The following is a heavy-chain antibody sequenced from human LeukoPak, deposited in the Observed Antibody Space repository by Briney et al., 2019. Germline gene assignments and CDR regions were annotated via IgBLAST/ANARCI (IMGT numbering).Heavy chain of an antibody. V-gene: IGHV4-59*01. D-gene: IGHD1-1*01. CDR3: ARGHTTFYV. J-gene: IGHJ6*02. CDR1: GGSISGYY. CDR2: INYSGRT. Sequence: SETLSLTCTVSGGSISGYYWSWVRQPPGKGLESIGYINYSGRTNYSPSLKSRVTISVDTSKNQFSLELTSVIDADTAVYYCARGHTTFYVWGRGTTVTVSS.